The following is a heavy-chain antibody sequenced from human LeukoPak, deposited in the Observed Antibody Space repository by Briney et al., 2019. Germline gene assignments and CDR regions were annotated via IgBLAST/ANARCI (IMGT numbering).Heavy chain of an antibody. V-gene: IGHV4-4*07. CDR2: IYSGGST. Sequence: SETLSLTCTLWSGSISSDYWGWIRQPAGKGGEWIGRIYSGGSTNYNRSLKSRVTMSVDTFKNQFSLKLSSVTAAATAVYYCARGAYGSGSSSQFDPWGQGTLVTVSS. CDR3: ARGAYGSGSSSQFDP. J-gene: IGHJ5*02. CDR1: SGSISSDY. D-gene: IGHD3-10*01.